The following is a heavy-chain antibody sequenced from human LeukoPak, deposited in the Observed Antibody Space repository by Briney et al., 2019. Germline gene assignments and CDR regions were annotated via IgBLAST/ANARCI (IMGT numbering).Heavy chain of an antibody. Sequence: GGSLRLSCAASGFTFSSYAMHWVRQAPGKGLEWVAVISYDGSNKYYADSVKGRFTISRDNSKNTLYLQMNSLRAEDTAVYYCAILSEIVGATFDAFDIWGQGTMVTVSS. D-gene: IGHD1-26*01. CDR1: GFTFSSYA. CDR2: ISYDGSNK. V-gene: IGHV3-30-3*01. J-gene: IGHJ3*02. CDR3: AILSEIVGATFDAFDI.